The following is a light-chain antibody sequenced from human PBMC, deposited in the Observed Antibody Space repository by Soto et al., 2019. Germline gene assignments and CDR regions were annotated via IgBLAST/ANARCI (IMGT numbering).Light chain of an antibody. V-gene: IGKV1-5*03. J-gene: IGKJ1*01. CDR2: KAS. CDR1: QSISDW. Sequence: DIQMTQSPSTLSASVGDRVTITCRASQSISDWLAWYQQKPGKAPKLLIYKASSLESGVPSRFSGSGSGTEFTLTISSLQPDDFATYYCQQYNSYSETFCQGTKVDIK. CDR3: QQYNSYSET.